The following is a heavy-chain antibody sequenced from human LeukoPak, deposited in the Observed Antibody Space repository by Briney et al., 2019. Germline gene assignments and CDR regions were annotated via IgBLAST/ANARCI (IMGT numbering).Heavy chain of an antibody. Sequence: PSETLSLTCTVSGGSISSGGYYWSWIRQHPGKGLEWIGYIYYSGSTNYNPSLKSRVTISVDTSKNQFSLKLSSVTAADTAVYYCARSFSSSWFRYFDYWGQGTLVTVSS. CDR1: GGSISSGGYY. V-gene: IGHV4-61*08. J-gene: IGHJ4*02. D-gene: IGHD6-13*01. CDR2: IYYSGST. CDR3: ARSFSSSWFRYFDY.